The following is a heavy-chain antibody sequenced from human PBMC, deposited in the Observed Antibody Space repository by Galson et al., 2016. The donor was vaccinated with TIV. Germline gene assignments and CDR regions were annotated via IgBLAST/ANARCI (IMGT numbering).Heavy chain of an antibody. Sequence: SLRLSCAASGSNFKTFPIHWVRLAPGKGLEWVSLISSDGTNKYYADSVKGRFTISRDNSKNTVHLEMDSLRPEDTAMYFCATCISGPTLALYYHGMDVWGQGTTVTVSS. J-gene: IGHJ6*02. CDR1: GSNFKTFP. CDR3: ATCISGPTLALYYHGMDV. CDR2: ISSDGTNK. V-gene: IGHV3-30-3*01. D-gene: IGHD3-10*01.